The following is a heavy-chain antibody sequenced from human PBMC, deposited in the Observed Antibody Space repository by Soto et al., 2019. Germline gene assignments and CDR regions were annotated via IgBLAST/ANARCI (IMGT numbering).Heavy chain of an antibody. CDR1: GFTVSSNY. V-gene: IGHV3-53*01. CDR2: IYSGGST. D-gene: IGHD6-13*01. Sequence: PVGSLRLSCAASGFTVSSNYMSWVRQAPGKGLEWVSVIYSGGSTYYADSVKGRFTISRDNSKNTLYLQMNSLRAEDTAVYYCARDRAAAAAPYYFDYWGQGTLVTV. J-gene: IGHJ4*02. CDR3: ARDRAAAAAPYYFDY.